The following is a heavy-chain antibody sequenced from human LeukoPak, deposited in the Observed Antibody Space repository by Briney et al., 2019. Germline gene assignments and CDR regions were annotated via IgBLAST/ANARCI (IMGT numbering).Heavy chain of an antibody. CDR2: IYYSGST. J-gene: IGHJ4*02. D-gene: IGHD6-13*01. Sequence: SETLSLTCTVSGGSISSNSYYWGWIRLPPGKGLEWIGHIYYSGSTYYNPSLKSRVTISVDTSKNQFSLKLNSVTAADTAVYYCARGSSSSSLIDYWGRGTLVTVSS. CDR1: GGSISSNSYY. CDR3: ARGSSSSSLIDY. V-gene: IGHV4-39*01.